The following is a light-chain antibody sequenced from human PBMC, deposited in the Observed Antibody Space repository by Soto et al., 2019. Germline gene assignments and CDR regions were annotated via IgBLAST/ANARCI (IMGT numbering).Light chain of an antibody. CDR3: QQFNSYPIT. J-gene: IGKJ5*01. V-gene: IGKV1-13*02. CDR1: QGISSA. Sequence: AIPLTQSPSSLSASVGDRVTITCRASQGISSALAWYQQKPGKAPKLLIYDASSSESGVPSRFSGSGSGTDFTLTISSLQPEDFATYYCQQFNSYPITFGQGTRLEIK. CDR2: DAS.